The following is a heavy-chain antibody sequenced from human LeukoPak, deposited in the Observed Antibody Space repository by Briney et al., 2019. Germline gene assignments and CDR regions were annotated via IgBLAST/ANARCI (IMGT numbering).Heavy chain of an antibody. CDR1: GASISNDDYY. CDR3: ARTRRFSDDYETAEHFQR. Sequence: PSQTLSLTCAVSGASISNDDYYWNWIRQPPGKGLEWIGYNYYSGSATYNPSLKSRVTISVDTSKNQFSLKLSSVTAADTAVYFCARTRRFSDDYETAEHFQRWGQGTLVTVSS. V-gene: IGHV4-30-4*01. CDR2: NYYSGSA. J-gene: IGHJ1*01. D-gene: IGHD4-17*01.